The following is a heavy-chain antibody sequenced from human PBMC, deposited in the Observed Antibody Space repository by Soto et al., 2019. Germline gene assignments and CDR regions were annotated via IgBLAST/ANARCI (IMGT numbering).Heavy chain of an antibody. J-gene: IGHJ6*03. V-gene: IGHV3-7*01. CDR3: ARYYGDLFAYYYYYYMDV. D-gene: IGHD3-3*01. Sequence: GGSLRLSCAASGFTFSSYWMSWVRQAPGKGLEWVANIKQDGSEKYYVDSVKGRFTISRDNAKNSLYLQMNSLRAEDTAVYYCARYYGDLFAYYYYYYMDVWGKGTTVTVSS. CDR2: IKQDGSEK. CDR1: GFTFSSYW.